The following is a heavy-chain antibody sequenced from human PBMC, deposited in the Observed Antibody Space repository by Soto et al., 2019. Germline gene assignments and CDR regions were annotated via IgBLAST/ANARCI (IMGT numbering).Heavy chain of an antibody. CDR1: GGSISSYY. CDR3: ARDSSSEPIDAFDI. D-gene: IGHD6-6*01. Sequence: SETLSLTCTVSGGSISSYYWSWIRQPPGKGLEWIGYIYYSGSTNYNPSLKSRVTISVDTSKNQFSLKLSSVTAADTAVYYCARDSSSEPIDAFDIWGQGTMVTVSS. CDR2: IYYSGST. J-gene: IGHJ3*02. V-gene: IGHV4-59*01.